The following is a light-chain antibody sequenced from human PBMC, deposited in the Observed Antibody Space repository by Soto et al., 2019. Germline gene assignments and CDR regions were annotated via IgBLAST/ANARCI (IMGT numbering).Light chain of an antibody. CDR3: HQYGSSPPLT. CDR1: QSVSSSY. J-gene: IGKJ4*01. Sequence: EIALTQSPGTLSLSPKERATLSCRASQSVSSSYLAWYQQTPGQAPRLLIYGASSRATGIPDRFSGSGSGTDFTLTISRLEPEDFAVYYCHQYGSSPPLTFGGGTKVDIK. V-gene: IGKV3-20*01. CDR2: GAS.